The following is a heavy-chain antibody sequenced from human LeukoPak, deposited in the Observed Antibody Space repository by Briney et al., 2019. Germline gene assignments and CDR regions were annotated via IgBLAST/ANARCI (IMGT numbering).Heavy chain of an antibody. CDR1: GFTFSSYS. CDR3: ARGRQYSYGYGYYYYYMDV. Sequence: PGGSLRLSCAASGFTFSSYSMNWVRQAPGKGLEWVSSISSSSSYIYYADSVKGRFTISRDNAKNSLYLQMNSLRAEDTAVYYCARGRQYSYGYGYYYYYMDVWGKGTTVTVSS. V-gene: IGHV3-21*01. J-gene: IGHJ6*03. D-gene: IGHD5-18*01. CDR2: ISSSSSYI.